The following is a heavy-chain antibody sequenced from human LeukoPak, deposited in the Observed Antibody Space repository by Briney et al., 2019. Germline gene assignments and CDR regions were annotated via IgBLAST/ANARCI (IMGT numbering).Heavy chain of an antibody. CDR3: ARGLRLAAAFDP. CDR2: ISYDGSNK. CDR1: GFTFSSYG. Sequence: GGSLRLSCAASGFTFSSYGMHWVRQAPGKGLEWVAVISYDGSNKYYADSVKGRFTISRDNSKNTLYLQMNSLRAEDTAVYYCARGLRLAAAFDPWGQGTLVTVSS. V-gene: IGHV3-30*03. D-gene: IGHD6-13*01. J-gene: IGHJ5*02.